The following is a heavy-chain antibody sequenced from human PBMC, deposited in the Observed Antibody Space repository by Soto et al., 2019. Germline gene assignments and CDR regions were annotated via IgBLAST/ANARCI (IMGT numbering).Heavy chain of an antibody. CDR3: ARDRFEYCSGGSCSWFDP. Sequence: ASVKVSCKASGYTFTSYGISWVRQAPGQGLEWMGWISAYNGNTNYAQKLQGRVTMTTDTSTSTAYMELRSLRSDDTAVYYCARDRFEYCSGGSCSWFDPWGQGTLVTVSS. CDR1: GYTFTSYG. D-gene: IGHD2-15*01. V-gene: IGHV1-18*01. CDR2: ISAYNGNT. J-gene: IGHJ5*02.